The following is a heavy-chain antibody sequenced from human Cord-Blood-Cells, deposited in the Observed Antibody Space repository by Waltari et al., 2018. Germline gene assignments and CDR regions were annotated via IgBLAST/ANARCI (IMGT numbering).Heavy chain of an antibody. CDR2: IYYSGGT. V-gene: IGHV4-39*07. D-gene: IGHD7-27*01. Sequence: QLQLQESGPGLVKPSETLSLPCTVSGGSISSSSYYWGGIRQPPGKGLEWIGSIYYSGGTYYNPSLKSRVTISVDTSKNQFSLKLSSVTAADTAVYYCARDRTGDDAFDIWGQGTMVTVSS. CDR3: ARDRTGDDAFDI. J-gene: IGHJ3*02. CDR1: GGSISSSSYY.